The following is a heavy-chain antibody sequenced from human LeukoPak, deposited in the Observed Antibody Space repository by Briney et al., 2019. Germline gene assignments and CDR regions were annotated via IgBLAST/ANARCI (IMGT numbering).Heavy chain of an antibody. J-gene: IGHJ4*02. CDR3: ARDRSYYFFDY. CDR2: IYYTGST. D-gene: IGHD1-26*01. V-gene: IGHV4-59*01. Sequence: PSETLSLTCTVTAGSISTYYWSWIRQPPGKGLEWIGYIYYTGSTNYNPSLTSRVTISVDTSKNQFSLKLSSVTAADTAVYYCARDRSYYFFDYWGQGTLVTVSS. CDR1: AGSISTYY.